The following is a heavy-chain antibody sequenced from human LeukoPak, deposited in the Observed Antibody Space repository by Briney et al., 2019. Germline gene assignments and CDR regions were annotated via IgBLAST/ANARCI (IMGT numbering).Heavy chain of an antibody. CDR1: GFRFNNYV. CDR2: ISGSATEP. V-gene: IGHV3-23*01. D-gene: IGHD6-6*01. Sequence: GGSLRLSCAASGFRFNNYVMSWVRQAPGKGLEWVSSISGSATEPHYADSVGGRFTISRDNSRNTLYLHMNSLRAEDTAVYYCAKAQHGYTNSPFDYWGQGTVVTVSS. CDR3: AKAQHGYTNSPFDY. J-gene: IGHJ4*02.